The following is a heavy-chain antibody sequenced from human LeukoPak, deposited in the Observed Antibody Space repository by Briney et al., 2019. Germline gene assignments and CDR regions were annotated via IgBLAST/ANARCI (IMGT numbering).Heavy chain of an antibody. CDR3: AREPDYDFWSAPIRDWFDP. CDR1: GGSISSYY. D-gene: IGHD3-3*01. J-gene: IGHJ5*02. CDR2: IYTSGST. Sequence: SETLSLTCTVSGGSISSYYWSWIRQPAGKGLEWIGRIYTSGSTNYNPSLKSRVTISVDTSKNQFSLKLSSVTAADTAVYYCAREPDYDFWSAPIRDWFDPWGQGTLVTVSS. V-gene: IGHV4-4*07.